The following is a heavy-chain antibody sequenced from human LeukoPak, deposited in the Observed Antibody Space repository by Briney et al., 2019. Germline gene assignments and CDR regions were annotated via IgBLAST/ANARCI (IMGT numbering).Heavy chain of an antibody. D-gene: IGHD6-6*01. CDR3: ARTAIVTPRRPTPIAARPRGPFGY. CDR2: MNPNSGNT. Sequence: GAPVKVSCKASGYTFTSYDINWVRQATGQGLEWMGWMNPNSGNTGYAQKFQGRVTMTRNTSISTAYMELSSLRSEDTAVYYCARTAIVTPRRPTPIAARPRGPFGYWGQGTLVTVSS. J-gene: IGHJ4*02. CDR1: GYTFTSYD. V-gene: IGHV1-8*01.